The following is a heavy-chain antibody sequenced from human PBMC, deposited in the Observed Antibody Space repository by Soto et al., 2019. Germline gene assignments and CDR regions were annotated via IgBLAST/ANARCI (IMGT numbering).Heavy chain of an antibody. CDR3: ARSDTAMENDVFDY. CDR2: ISAYNGNT. D-gene: IGHD5-18*01. Sequence: ASVTVSCKASGYTFTSYGISWVRQAPGQGLEWMGWISAYNGNTNYAQKLQGRVTMTTDTSTSTAYMELRSLRSDDTAVYYCARSDTAMENDVFDYWGQGTLVTVSS. V-gene: IGHV1-18*01. J-gene: IGHJ4*02. CDR1: GYTFTSYG.